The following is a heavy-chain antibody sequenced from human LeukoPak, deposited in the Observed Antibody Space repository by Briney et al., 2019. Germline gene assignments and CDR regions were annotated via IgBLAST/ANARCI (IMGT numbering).Heavy chain of an antibody. D-gene: IGHD6-25*01. J-gene: IGHJ5*02. CDR3: ARESAAATNWFDP. CDR2: IYYSGST. CDR1: GFTFSSYW. V-gene: IGHV4-39*07. Sequence: PGGSLRLSCAASGFTFSSYWMSWIRQPPGKGLEWIGSIYYSGSTYYNPSLKSRVTISLDRSKNQFSLRLTSVTAADTAVYYCARESAAATNWFDPWGRGTLVTVSS.